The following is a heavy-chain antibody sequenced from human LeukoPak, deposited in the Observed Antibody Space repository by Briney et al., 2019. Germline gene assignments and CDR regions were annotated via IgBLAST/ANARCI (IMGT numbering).Heavy chain of an antibody. J-gene: IGHJ3*02. CDR2: IKHDGSEK. D-gene: IGHD1-26*01. Sequence: GGSLRLSCAASGFTLSSYAMSWVRQAPGRGLEWVAYIKHDGSEKYYVDSVKGRITISRDNAKNSLFLEMNSLRAEDTAVYYCARKGSSDAFDIWGQGTMVTVSS. V-gene: IGHV3-7*01. CDR3: ARKGSSDAFDI. CDR1: GFTLSSYA.